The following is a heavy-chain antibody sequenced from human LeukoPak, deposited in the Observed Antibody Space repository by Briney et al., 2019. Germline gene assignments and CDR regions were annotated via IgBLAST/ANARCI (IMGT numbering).Heavy chain of an antibody. CDR3: ARASRKSTMIVVVSNGWFDP. J-gene: IGHJ5*02. V-gene: IGHV4-34*01. CDR2: INHSGST. CDR1: GGSFSGYY. D-gene: IGHD3-22*01. Sequence: SETLSLTCAVYGGSFSGYYWSWIRQPPGKGLEWIGEINHSGSTNYNPSLKSRVTISVDTSKNQFSLKLSSVTAADTAVYYCARASRKSTMIVVVSNGWFDPWGQVTLVTVSS.